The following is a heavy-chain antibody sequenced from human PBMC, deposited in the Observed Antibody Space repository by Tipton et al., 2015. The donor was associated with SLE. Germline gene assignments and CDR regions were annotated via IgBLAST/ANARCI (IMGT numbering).Heavy chain of an antibody. Sequence: SLRLSCAASGFTFDDYAMHWVRQAPGKGLGWVSGISWNSGSIGYADSVKGRFTISRDNAKNSLYLQMNSLRAEDTALYYCAKDKGSGGITMVRYFDLLGRGTLVTVSA. CDR3: AKDKGSGGITMVRYFDL. D-gene: IGHD3-10*01. CDR2: ISWNSGSI. J-gene: IGHJ2*01. CDR1: GFTFDDYA. V-gene: IGHV3-9*01.